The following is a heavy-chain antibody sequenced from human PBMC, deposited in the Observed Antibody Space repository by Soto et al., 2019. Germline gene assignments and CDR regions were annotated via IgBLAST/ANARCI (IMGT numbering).Heavy chain of an antibody. Sequence: GGSLRLSCAASGFTFSSYSMNWVRQAPGKGLEWVSSISSSSSYIYYADSVKGRLTISRDNAKNSLYLQMNSLRAEDTAVYYCARDKQQLARVFDYWGQGTLVTVSS. D-gene: IGHD6-13*01. CDR3: ARDKQQLARVFDY. J-gene: IGHJ4*02. CDR2: ISSSSSYI. V-gene: IGHV3-21*01. CDR1: GFTFSSYS.